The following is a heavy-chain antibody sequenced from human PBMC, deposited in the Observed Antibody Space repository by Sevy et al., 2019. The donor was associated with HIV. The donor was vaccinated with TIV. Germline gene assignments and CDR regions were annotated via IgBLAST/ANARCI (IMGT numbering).Heavy chain of an antibody. D-gene: IGHD2-15*01. CDR3: ARDCGVGGSRGLDH. CDR1: GFTFSTYT. V-gene: IGHV3-48*01. CDR2: ITSSSSPI. Sequence: GGSLRLSCAASGFTFSTYTVNWVRQAPGKGLESVSYITSSSSPIYYADSVKGRFTISRDNAKNSLYLQMNSLRAEDTAVYYCARDCGVGGSRGLDHWGQGTLVTVSS. J-gene: IGHJ5*02.